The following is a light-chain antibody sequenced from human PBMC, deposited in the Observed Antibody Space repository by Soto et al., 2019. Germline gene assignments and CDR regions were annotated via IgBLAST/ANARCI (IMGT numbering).Light chain of an antibody. Sequence: EIVLTQSPGTLSLSPGERATLSCKSSQSVSSSYLAWYQQKPGQAPGLLIYGASSRATGIPDRFSGSGSGTDCTLTISRLEPEDVAVYYCQQYGSSPRTLGQGTKVDIK. CDR2: GAS. CDR1: QSVSSSY. J-gene: IGKJ1*01. V-gene: IGKV3-20*01. CDR3: QQYGSSPRT.